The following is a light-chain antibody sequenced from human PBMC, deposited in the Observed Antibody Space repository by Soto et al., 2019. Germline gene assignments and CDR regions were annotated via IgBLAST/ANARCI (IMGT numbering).Light chain of an antibody. CDR2: EVS. Sequence: QSALTQPASVSGSPGQLITISCTGTSSDVGGYNYVSWYQQHPGKAPKLMIYEVSNRPSGVSNRFSGSKSGNTASLTISGLQAEDEAYYYCSSYTSSSSWVFGGGTKRTVL. J-gene: IGLJ3*02. CDR3: SSYTSSSSWV. CDR1: SSDVGGYNY. V-gene: IGLV2-14*01.